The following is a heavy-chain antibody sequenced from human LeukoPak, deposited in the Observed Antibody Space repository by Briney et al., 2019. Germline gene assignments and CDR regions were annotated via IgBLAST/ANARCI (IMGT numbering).Heavy chain of an antibody. CDR2: IYHSGST. Sequence: SETLSLTCTVSGYSISSGYYWGWIRQPPGKGLEWIGSIYHSGSTYYNPSLKSRVTISVDTSKNQFSLKLSSVTAADTAVYYCARARSGIAGFDPWGQGTLATVSS. D-gene: IGHD6-13*01. V-gene: IGHV4-38-2*02. CDR3: ARARSGIAGFDP. J-gene: IGHJ5*02. CDR1: GYSISSGYY.